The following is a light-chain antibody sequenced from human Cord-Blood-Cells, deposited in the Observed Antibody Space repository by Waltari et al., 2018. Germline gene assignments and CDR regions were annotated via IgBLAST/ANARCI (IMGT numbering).Light chain of an antibody. CDR3: SSYTSSSTYV. CDR2: DVS. J-gene: IGLJ1*01. Sequence: QSALPQPASVSGSPAQSIPISCTGTSSDVGGYNYVSWYQQHPGKAPKLMIYDVSKRPSGVSNRFSGSKSGNTASLTISGLQAEDEADYYCSSYTSSSTYVFGTGTKVTVL. CDR1: SSDVGGYNY. V-gene: IGLV2-14*01.